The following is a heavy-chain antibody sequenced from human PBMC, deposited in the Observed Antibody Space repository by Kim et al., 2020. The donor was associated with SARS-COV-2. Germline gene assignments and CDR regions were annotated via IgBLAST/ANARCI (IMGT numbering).Heavy chain of an antibody. Sequence: SETLSLTCTVSGGSISSGGYYWSWIRQHPGKGLEWIGYIYYSGSTYYNPSLKSRVTISVDTSKNQFSLKLSSVTAADTAVYYCARAPLTIFGVVIQNFDYWGQGTLGPLS. D-gene: IGHD3-3*01. CDR1: GGSISSGGYY. J-gene: IGHJ4*02. CDR2: IYYSGST. V-gene: IGHV4-31*03. CDR3: ARAPLTIFGVVIQNFDY.